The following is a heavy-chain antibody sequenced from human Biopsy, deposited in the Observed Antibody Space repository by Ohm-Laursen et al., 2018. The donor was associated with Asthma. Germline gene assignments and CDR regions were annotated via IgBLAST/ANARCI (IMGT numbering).Heavy chain of an antibody. CDR2: ISSSSSTI. Sequence: SLRLSCAASGFTFSSYSMNRVRQAPGKGLEWVSYISSSSSTIYYADSVKGRFTISRDNAKNSLYLQMNSLRAEDTAVYYCTRREYSDSRISPLDLWGHGTMVTVSS. V-gene: IGHV3-48*04. CDR3: TRREYSDSRISPLDL. J-gene: IGHJ3*01. D-gene: IGHD3-22*01. CDR1: GFTFSSYS.